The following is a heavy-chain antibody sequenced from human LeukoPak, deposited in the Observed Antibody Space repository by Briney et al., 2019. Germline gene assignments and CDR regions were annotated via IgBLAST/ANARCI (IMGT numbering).Heavy chain of an antibody. D-gene: IGHD6-19*01. J-gene: IGHJ4*02. CDR1: GFTFSSYD. CDR2: IGTAGDP. Sequence: GGSPRLSCAASGFTFSSYDMHWVRHVTGKGLEWVSAIGTAGDPSYPGSVKGRFTISREIAKNSLYLQMNSLRDGDTAVYYCVRASRGWYYFDYWGQGTLVTVSS. V-gene: IGHV3-13*05. CDR3: VRASRGWYYFDY.